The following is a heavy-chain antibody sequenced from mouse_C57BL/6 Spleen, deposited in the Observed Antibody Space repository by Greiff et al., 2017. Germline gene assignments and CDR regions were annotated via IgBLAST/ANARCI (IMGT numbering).Heavy chain of an antibody. Sequence: VQLQQPGAELVKPGASVQLSCKASGYTFTRYRMHWVKQRPGRGLEWIGRIDPNSGGTKYNEKFKSKATLTVDKPSSTAYMQRSSLTSEDSAVYYCARYYSNFWYFDVWGTGTTVTVSS. D-gene: IGHD2-5*01. CDR2: IDPNSGGT. J-gene: IGHJ1*03. CDR1: GYTFTRYR. CDR3: ARYYSNFWYFDV. V-gene: IGHV1-72*01.